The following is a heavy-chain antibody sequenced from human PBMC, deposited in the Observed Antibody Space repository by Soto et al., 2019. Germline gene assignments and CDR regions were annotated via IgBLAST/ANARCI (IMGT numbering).Heavy chain of an antibody. CDR3: ARDSRYSGYNYSRMDV. Sequence: PSETLSLTCTVSGGSINSYYWSWIRQPTGKGLEWIGRIYFSGETNYNPSLKSRLTMSVDTSKTQFSLKLSSVTAADTAVYCCARDSRYSGYNYSRMDVWGQGTTVTVSS. V-gene: IGHV4-4*07. CDR1: GGSINSYY. D-gene: IGHD5-12*01. J-gene: IGHJ6*02. CDR2: IYFSGET.